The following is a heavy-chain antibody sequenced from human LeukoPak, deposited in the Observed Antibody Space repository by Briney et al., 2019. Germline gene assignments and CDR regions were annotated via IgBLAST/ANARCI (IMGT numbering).Heavy chain of an antibody. D-gene: IGHD3-9*01. J-gene: IGHJ6*03. CDR2: MNPNSGNT. CDR1: GYTFTSYD. Sequence: ASVKVSCKASGYTFTSYDINWVRQATGQGLEWMGWMNPNSGNTGYAQKFQGRVTMTTDTSTSTAYMELRSLRSDDTAVYYCAREFERRHYYYYYYMDVWGKGTTVTVSS. V-gene: IGHV1-8*01. CDR3: AREFERRHYYYYYYMDV.